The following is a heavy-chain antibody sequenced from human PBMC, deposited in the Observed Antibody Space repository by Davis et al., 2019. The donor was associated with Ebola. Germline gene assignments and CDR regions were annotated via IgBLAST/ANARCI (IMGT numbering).Heavy chain of an antibody. J-gene: IGHJ6*04. CDR2: VYHSGIT. CDR3: ARGLVVPVAILNQMDV. CDR1: GASVSSGTYY. Sequence: MPSETLSLTCTVSGASVSSGTYYWNWIRQPPGKGLEWIGYVYHSGITNFDPSLKRRITISVDTSKNQLSLEMSPVTPADTAMYYCARGLVVPVAILNQMDVWGEGTMVTVSS. V-gene: IGHV4-61*01. D-gene: IGHD2-2*01.